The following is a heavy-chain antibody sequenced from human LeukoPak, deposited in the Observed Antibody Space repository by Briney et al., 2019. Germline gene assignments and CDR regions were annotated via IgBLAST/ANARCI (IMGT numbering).Heavy chain of an antibody. Sequence: GESLRISCKGSGYSFSSYWISWVRQMPGKGLEWMGIIYPGDSDTRYSPSFQGQVTISADKSISTAYLQWSSLKASDTAMYYCARRGGGSGSYYSRLYYYGMHVWGQGTTVTVSS. CDR1: GYSFSSYW. CDR3: ARRGGGSGSYYSRLYYYGMHV. CDR2: IYPGDSDT. J-gene: IGHJ6*02. D-gene: IGHD3-10*01. V-gene: IGHV5-51*01.